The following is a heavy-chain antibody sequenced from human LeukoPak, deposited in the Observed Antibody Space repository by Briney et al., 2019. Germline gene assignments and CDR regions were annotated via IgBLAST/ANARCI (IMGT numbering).Heavy chain of an antibody. V-gene: IGHV3-20*04. Sequence: GGSLRLSCAASGFTFDDYGMSWVRQAPGKGLEWVSGIKWNGGSTGYADSVKGRFTISRDNAKNSLYLQMNSLRAEDTAVYYCARDLGTYYMDVWGKGTTVTISS. CDR3: ARDLGTYYMDV. J-gene: IGHJ6*03. D-gene: IGHD6-13*01. CDR2: IKWNGGST. CDR1: GFTFDDYG.